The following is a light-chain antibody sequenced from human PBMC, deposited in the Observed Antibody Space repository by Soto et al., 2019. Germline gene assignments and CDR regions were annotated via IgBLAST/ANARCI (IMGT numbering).Light chain of an antibody. V-gene: IGKV3-20*01. CDR2: VAS. CDR1: QSVSSSS. CDR3: QQYGSSPYT. J-gene: IGKJ2*01. Sequence: EIVLTQSPGTLSLSPGERATLSCRASQSVSSSSLAWYQQKTGQAPRLLIYVASSRATGIPDRFSGSGSGTDFTLTISRLEPEDFAVFYCQQYGSSPYTFGQGTKLEIK.